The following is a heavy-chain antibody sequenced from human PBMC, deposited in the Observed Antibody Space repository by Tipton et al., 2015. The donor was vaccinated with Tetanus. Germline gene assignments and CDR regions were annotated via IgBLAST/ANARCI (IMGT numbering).Heavy chain of an antibody. J-gene: IGHJ5*02. CDR1: GGSLRSGDSN. D-gene: IGHD6-19*01. V-gene: IGHV4-61*08. CDR2: VSSSGAT. CDR3: AILPKHWLAPRGAP. Sequence: GLVKPSETLSLTCSVSGGSLRSGDSNWSWIRQPPGKGLEWLAYVSSSGATNSNYYLKSRITISRDTSKNQFSLNMTSVTAADTAVYYCAILPKHWLAPRGAPWGQGILVTVSS.